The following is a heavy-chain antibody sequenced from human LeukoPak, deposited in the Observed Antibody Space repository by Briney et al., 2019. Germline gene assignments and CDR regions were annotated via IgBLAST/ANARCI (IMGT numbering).Heavy chain of an antibody. J-gene: IGHJ4*02. CDR1: GFTFSSYS. CDR3: ARQQYSGSYYVADY. Sequence: SGGSLRLSCAASGFTFSSYSMSWVRQAPGKGLEWVSSISSSSYIYYADSVKGRFTISRDNAKNSLYLQMNSLRAEDTAVYYCARQQYSGSYYVADYWGQGTLVTVSS. CDR2: ISSSSYI. V-gene: IGHV3-21*01. D-gene: IGHD1-26*01.